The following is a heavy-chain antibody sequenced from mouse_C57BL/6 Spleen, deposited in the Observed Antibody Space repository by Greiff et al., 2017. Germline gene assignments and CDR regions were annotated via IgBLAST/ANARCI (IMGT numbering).Heavy chain of an antibody. CDR3: ARRTGTWYFDV. V-gene: IGHV1-82*01. Sequence: VMLVESGPELVKPGASVKISCKASGYAFSSSWMNWVKQRPGKGLEWIGRIYPGDGDTNYNGKFKGKATLTADKSSSTAYMQLSSLTSEDSAVYFCARRTGTWYFDVWGTGTTVTVSS. CDR2: IYPGDGDT. J-gene: IGHJ1*03. D-gene: IGHD4-1*01. CDR1: GYAFSSSW.